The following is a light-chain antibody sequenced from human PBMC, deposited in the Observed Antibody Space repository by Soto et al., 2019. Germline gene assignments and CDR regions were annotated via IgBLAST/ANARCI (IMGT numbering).Light chain of an antibody. CDR2: DAS. CDR1: QGVRSN. V-gene: IGKV3-15*01. CDR3: QQYHNWPIT. Sequence: MTQSPSSFSASTGERGTISCRASQGVRSNLAWHQQKPGKAPRLLMYDASTRATGIPARFSGSGSGTEFTLTISSLQSEDFAVYYCQQYHNWPITFGQGTRLENK. J-gene: IGKJ5*01.